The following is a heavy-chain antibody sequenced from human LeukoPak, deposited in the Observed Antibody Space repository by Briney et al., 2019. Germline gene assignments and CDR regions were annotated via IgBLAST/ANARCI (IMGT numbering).Heavy chain of an antibody. J-gene: IGHJ4*02. Sequence: GGSLRLSCAASGFTFSSYWMSWVRQAPGKGLEWVANINEDGSERYYVDSVKGRFTISRDNAKKSPYLQMNSLRAEDTAVYYCARGGTGVSRDYWGQGTLVTVAS. V-gene: IGHV3-7*01. D-gene: IGHD3/OR15-3a*01. CDR2: INEDGSER. CDR3: ARGGTGVSRDY. CDR1: GFTFSSYW.